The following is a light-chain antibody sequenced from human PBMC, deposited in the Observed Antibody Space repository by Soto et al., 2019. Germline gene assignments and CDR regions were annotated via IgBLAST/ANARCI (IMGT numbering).Light chain of an antibody. CDR3: VQGRHWPYT. CDR1: HSLPYGDGDTY. J-gene: IGKJ2*01. V-gene: IGKV2-30*01. CDR2: KTS. Sequence: DVVLTQSPLSLPVSLGQPASISCRSSHSLPYGDGDTYLNWFHQRPGQSPRRLIYKTSNRYSGVPDRFSGSGSGAKFTLKISSVEADDVGVYYCVQGRHWPYTFGQGTKLEIK.